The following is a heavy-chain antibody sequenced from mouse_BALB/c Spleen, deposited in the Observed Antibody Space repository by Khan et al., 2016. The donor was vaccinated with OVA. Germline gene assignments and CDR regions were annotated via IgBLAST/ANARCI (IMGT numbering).Heavy chain of an antibody. D-gene: IGHD1-2*01. CDR2: ISYSGST. CDR1: GYSITSGYG. CDR3: ARTARIKY. J-gene: IGHJ2*01. V-gene: IGHV3-2*02. Sequence: EVQLVESGPGLVKPSQSLSLTCTVTGYSITSGYGCNWIRQFPGNQLEWMGYISYSGSTTYNPSFKSRISFTRDTSKNQFFLQLNSVTTEDTATYYCARTARIKYWGQGTTLTVSS.